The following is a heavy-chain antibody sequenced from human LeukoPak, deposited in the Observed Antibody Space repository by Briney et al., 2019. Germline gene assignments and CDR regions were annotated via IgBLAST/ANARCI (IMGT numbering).Heavy chain of an antibody. V-gene: IGHV3-48*04. J-gene: IGHJ4*02. Sequence: PGGSLRLSCAASGFTFSSYWMSWVRQAPGKGLEWVTYISSSGSTIYYADSVKGRFTISRDNAKNSLYLQMNSLRAEDTAVYYCARGVRYYDSAYYFDYWGQGTLVTVSS. CDR2: ISSSGSTI. CDR3: ARGVRYYDSAYYFDY. CDR1: GFTFSSYW. D-gene: IGHD3-22*01.